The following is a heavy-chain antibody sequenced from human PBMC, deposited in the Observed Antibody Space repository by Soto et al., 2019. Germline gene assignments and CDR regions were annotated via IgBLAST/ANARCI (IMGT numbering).Heavy chain of an antibody. CDR2: IIPIFGTA. CDR3: AREVGAAFDP. D-gene: IGHD2-15*01. V-gene: IGHV1-69*13. CDR1: GGTFSSYS. Sequence: GASVEVSCKASGGTFSSYSISWVRQAPRQGLEWMGGIIPIFGTANYAQKFQGRVTITADESTSTAYMELSSLRSEDTAVYYCAREVGAAFDPWGQGTLVTVSS. J-gene: IGHJ5*02.